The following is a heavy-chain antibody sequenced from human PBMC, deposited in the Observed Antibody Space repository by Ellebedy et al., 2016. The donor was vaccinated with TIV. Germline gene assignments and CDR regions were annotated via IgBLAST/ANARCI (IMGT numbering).Heavy chain of an antibody. D-gene: IGHD3-10*01. J-gene: IGHJ4*02. Sequence: PGGSLRLSCVAYGFSFTTNAMSWVRQAPGKGLDWVSAITDSGGGTFYANSVRGRFTISRHNSKRTLYLQMNRLRVEYTAVYYCAKEGGQWGYGETFDYWGPGVLVTVSS. CDR3: AKEGGQWGYGETFDY. CDR2: ITDSGGGT. V-gene: IGHV3-23*01. CDR1: GFSFTTNA.